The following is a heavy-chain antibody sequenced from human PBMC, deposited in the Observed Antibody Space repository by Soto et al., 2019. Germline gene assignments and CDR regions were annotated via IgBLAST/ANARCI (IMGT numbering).Heavy chain of an antibody. J-gene: IGHJ4*02. Sequence: PGGSLRLSCAASGFTFYNYAMSWVRQAPGKGLEWVSAIDNTGRKTYYADSVKGRFTISRDNSRDTLYLQMSSLTAEDTAVYHCAKGRQWELPLDYWGQGTLVTVSS. V-gene: IGHV3-23*01. CDR2: IDNTGRKT. CDR3: AKGRQWELPLDY. D-gene: IGHD1-26*01. CDR1: GFTFYNYA.